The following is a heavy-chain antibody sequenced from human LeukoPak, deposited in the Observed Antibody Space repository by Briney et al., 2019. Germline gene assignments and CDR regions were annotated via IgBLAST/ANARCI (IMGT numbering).Heavy chain of an antibody. CDR3: ARSKRVYYDYVWGSYPFDY. CDR1: GGTFSSYA. CDR2: IIPIFGTA. J-gene: IGHJ4*02. D-gene: IGHD3-16*01. V-gene: IGHV1-69*01. Sequence: SVKVSCKASGGTFSSYAISWVRPAPGQGLEWMGGIIPIFGTANYAQKFQGRVTITADESTSTAYMELSSLRSEDTAVYYCARSKRVYYDYVWGSYPFDYWGQGTLVTVSS.